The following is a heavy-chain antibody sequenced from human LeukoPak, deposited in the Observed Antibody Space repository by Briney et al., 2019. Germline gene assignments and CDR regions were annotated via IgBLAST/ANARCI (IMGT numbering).Heavy chain of an antibody. CDR1: GYTFTGYY. CDR2: INPNSGGT. CDR3: ARGLRGSPAFDY. J-gene: IGHJ4*02. Sequence: ASVRVSCKASGYTFTGYYMHWVRQAPGQGLEWMGWINPNSGGTNYAQKFQGRVTMTRNTSINTAYMELNRLRSDDTAVYYCARGLRGSPAFDYWGQGTLVTVSS. V-gene: IGHV1-2*02. D-gene: IGHD2-2*01.